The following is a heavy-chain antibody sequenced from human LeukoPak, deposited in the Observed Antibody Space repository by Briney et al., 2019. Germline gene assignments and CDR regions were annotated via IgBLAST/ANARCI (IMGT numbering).Heavy chain of an antibody. J-gene: IGHJ6*03. CDR3: ARLNWSSGWAVNYYMDV. CDR1: GGSFSGYY. V-gene: IGHV4-34*01. D-gene: IGHD6-19*01. Sequence: SETLSLTCAVYGGSFSGYYWSWIRQPPGKGLEWIGEINHSGSTNYNPSLKSRVTISVDTSKNQFSLKLSSVTAADTAVYYCARLNWSSGWAVNYYMDVWGKGTTVTISS. CDR2: INHSGST.